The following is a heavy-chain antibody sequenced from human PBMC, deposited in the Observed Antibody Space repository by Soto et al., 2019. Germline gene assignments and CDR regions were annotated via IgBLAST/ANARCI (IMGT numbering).Heavy chain of an antibody. J-gene: IGHJ6*02. CDR3: ARRRVDTAMEEDYYGMDV. CDR1: GGSISSSSYY. CDR2: IYYSGST. D-gene: IGHD5-18*01. Sequence: SETLSLTCTVSGGSISSSSYYWGWIRQPPGKGLEWIGSIYYSGSTYYNPSLKSRVTISVDTSKNQFSLKMSSVTAADTAVYYCARRRVDTAMEEDYYGMDVWGRGTTVTVSS. V-gene: IGHV4-39*01.